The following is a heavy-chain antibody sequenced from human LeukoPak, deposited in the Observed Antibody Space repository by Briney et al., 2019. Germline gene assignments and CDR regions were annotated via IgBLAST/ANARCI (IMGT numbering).Heavy chain of an antibody. V-gene: IGHV3-74*01. J-gene: IGHJ4*01. Sequence: GGSLRLSCAASGFTLSRYGMNWVRQAPGKGLVWVSRIKSEGSSTTYAASVKGRFTISRDNAKNTLILQMNSLRAEDTAVYYCARDYYSRFDYWGQGSLVSVSS. D-gene: IGHD3-22*01. CDR1: GFTLSRYG. CDR2: IKSEGSST. CDR3: ARDYYSRFDY.